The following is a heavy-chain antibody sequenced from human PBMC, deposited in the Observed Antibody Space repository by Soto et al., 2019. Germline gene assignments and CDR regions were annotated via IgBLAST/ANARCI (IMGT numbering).Heavy chain of an antibody. J-gene: IGHJ5*02. Sequence: SETLSLTCTVSGGSISSYYWSWIRQPPGKGLEWIGYIYYSGGTNYNPSLKSRVTISVDTSRKQFSLKLSSVTAADTAVYYCARGGRYDFWSGYSGNWFDPWGQGALVTVSS. V-gene: IGHV4-59*01. CDR3: ARGGRYDFWSGYSGNWFDP. D-gene: IGHD3-3*01. CDR1: GGSISSYY. CDR2: IYYSGGT.